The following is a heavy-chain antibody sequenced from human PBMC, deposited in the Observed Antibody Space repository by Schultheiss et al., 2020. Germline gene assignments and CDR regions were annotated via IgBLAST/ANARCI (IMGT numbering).Heavy chain of an antibody. CDR1: GGSISSYY. CDR3: ASYYDSSAFFDY. Sequence: SETLSLTCTVSGGSISSYYWSWIRQPPGKGLEWIGYIYYSGSTNYNPSLKSRVTISVDTSKNQFSLKLSSVTAADTAVYYCASYYDSSAFFDYWGQGTLVTVSS. CDR2: IYYSGST. J-gene: IGHJ4*02. D-gene: IGHD3-22*01. V-gene: IGHV4-59*08.